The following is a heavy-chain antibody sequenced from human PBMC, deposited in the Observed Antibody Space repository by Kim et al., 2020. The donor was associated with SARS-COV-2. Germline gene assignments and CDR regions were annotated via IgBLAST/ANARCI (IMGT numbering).Heavy chain of an antibody. CDR3: ARESSKYTAMVPRGY. Sequence: SETLSLTCTVSGGSISSSSYYWGWIRQPPGKGLEWIGSIYYSGSTYYNPSLKSRVTISVDTSKNQFSLKLSSVTAADTAVYYCARESSKYTAMVPRGYWGQGALVTVSS. CDR2: IYYSGST. V-gene: IGHV4-39*02. J-gene: IGHJ4*02. CDR1: GGSISSSSYY. D-gene: IGHD5-18*01.